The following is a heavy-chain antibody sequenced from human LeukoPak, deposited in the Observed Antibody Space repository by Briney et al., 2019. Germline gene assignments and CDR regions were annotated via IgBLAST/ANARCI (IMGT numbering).Heavy chain of an antibody. CDR1: GYSFTSYW. CDR3: ARPATVVTPWYFDL. V-gene: IGHV5-51*01. CDR2: IYPGDSDT. D-gene: IGHD4-23*01. Sequence: GESLKISCKGSGYSFTSYWIGWVRQMPGKGLEWMGFIYPGDSDTRYSPSFQGQVTISADKSISTAYVQWSSLKASGTAMYYCARPATVVTPWYFDLWGRGTLVTVSS. J-gene: IGHJ2*01.